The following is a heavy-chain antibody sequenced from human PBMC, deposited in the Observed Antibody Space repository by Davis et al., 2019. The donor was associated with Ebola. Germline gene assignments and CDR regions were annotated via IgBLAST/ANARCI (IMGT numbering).Heavy chain of an antibody. Sequence: MPSETLSLTCIVSGGSVGSDYWSWIRQSPGKGLEWIAFISNGGRTIYNPFLRGRVTISVDTSKNQFSLKLSSVTAADTAVYYCARGALIAAAGTGKDFDFWGQGTLVTVSS. V-gene: IGHV4-4*08. CDR3: ARGALIAAAGTGKDFDF. D-gene: IGHD6-13*01. CDR2: ISNGGRT. CDR1: GGSVGSDY. J-gene: IGHJ4*02.